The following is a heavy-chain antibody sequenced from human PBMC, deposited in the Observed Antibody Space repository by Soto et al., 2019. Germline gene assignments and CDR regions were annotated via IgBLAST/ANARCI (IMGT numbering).Heavy chain of an antibody. Sequence: QLQLQESGPRLVKPSETLSLICSVSGGSISSSSYFWGWIRQPPGKGLEWIGSIHYSGSTYYNPSLKCRATISVDTSKTQFSLKLTSVTAADTAVYYCARQRDYYDTSGDSYFDYWGQGTLVTVSS. CDR2: IHYSGST. CDR1: GGSISSSSYF. D-gene: IGHD3-22*01. V-gene: IGHV4-39*01. J-gene: IGHJ4*02. CDR3: ARQRDYYDTSGDSYFDY.